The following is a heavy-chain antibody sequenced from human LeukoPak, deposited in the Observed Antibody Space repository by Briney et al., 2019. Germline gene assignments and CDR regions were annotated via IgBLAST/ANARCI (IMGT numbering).Heavy chain of an antibody. Sequence: QPGGSLRLSCAASGFTVSTNYMNWVRQAPGKGLEWVSVIYSGGSTDYADSVKGRFTISRDNAKNTLFLQMNSLRPEDTAVYYRARDRNSGSWYTGFDSWGQGTLVTVSS. CDR3: ARDRNSGSWYTGFDS. CDR1: GFTVSTNY. D-gene: IGHD6-13*01. CDR2: IYSGGST. J-gene: IGHJ4*02. V-gene: IGHV3-66*01.